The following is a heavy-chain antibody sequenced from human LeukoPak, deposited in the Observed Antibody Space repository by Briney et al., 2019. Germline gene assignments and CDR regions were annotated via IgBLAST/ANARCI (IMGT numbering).Heavy chain of an antibody. CDR3: ARQTTGGIAVAGSWFDP. CDR1: GYSFTSYW. D-gene: IGHD6-19*01. CDR2: IYPGDSDT. V-gene: IGHV5-51*01. Sequence: GESLKISCKGSGYSFTSYWIGWVRQMPGKGLEWMGIIYPGDSDTRYSPSLQGQVTISADKSISTAYLQWSSLKASDTAMYYCARQTTGGIAVAGSWFDPWGQGTLVTVSS. J-gene: IGHJ5*02.